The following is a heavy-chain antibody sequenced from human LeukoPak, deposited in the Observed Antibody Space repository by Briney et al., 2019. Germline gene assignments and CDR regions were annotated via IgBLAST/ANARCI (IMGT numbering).Heavy chain of an antibody. D-gene: IGHD2-2*01. Sequence: PSETLSLTCAVYGGSFSGYYWSWIRQPPGKGLEWIGEINHSGSTNYNPSLKSRVTISVDTSKNQFSLKLSSVTAADTAVYYCATGPELGYCSSTSCSPPGWFDPWGQGTLVTVSS. V-gene: IGHV4-34*01. CDR2: INHSGST. CDR1: GGSFSGYY. CDR3: ATGPELGYCSSTSCSPPGWFDP. J-gene: IGHJ5*02.